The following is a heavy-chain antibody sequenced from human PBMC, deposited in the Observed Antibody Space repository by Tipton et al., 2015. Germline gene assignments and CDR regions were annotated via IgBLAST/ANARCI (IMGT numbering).Heavy chain of an antibody. D-gene: IGHD4-11*01. CDR1: GGSINSRISY. Sequence: TLSLTCSVSGGSINSRISYWGWIRQPPGKGLEWIGTIYYGGNTYYNPSLKSRVTISVDTSKDQFSLRLTSVTAADTAVYYCARTDYSDDWYFDLWGRGTLVTVSS. J-gene: IGHJ2*01. CDR2: IYYGGNT. V-gene: IGHV4-39*07. CDR3: ARTDYSDDWYFDL.